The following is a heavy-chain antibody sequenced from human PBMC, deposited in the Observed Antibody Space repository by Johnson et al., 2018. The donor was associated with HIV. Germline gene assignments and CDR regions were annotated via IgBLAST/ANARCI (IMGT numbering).Heavy chain of an antibody. CDR2: INWNGGST. Sequence: VQLVESGGGLLQPGGSLRLSCAASGFTFRSYWMHWVRQPGKGLVWVSGINWNGGSTGYADSVKGRFTISRDNAKNSLYLQMNSLRAEDTALYYCIPYCGYYCDAFDIWGQGTMVIVSS. CDR1: GFTFRSYW. J-gene: IGHJ3*02. D-gene: IGHD3-22*01. CDR3: IPYCGYYCDAFDI. V-gene: IGHV3-20*04.